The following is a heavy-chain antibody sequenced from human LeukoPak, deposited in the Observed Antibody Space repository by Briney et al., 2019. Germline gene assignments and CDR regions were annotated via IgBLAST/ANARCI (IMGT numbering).Heavy chain of an antibody. CDR1: GGSFSGYY. D-gene: IGHD2-2*01. J-gene: IGHJ4*02. CDR2: INHSGST. CDR3: AGVVPAARNFDY. V-gene: IGHV4-34*01. Sequence: PSETLSLTCAVYGGSFSGYYWSWIRQPPGKGLEWIGEINHSGSTNYNPSLKSRVTISVDTSKNQFSLKLSSVTAADTAVYYCAGVVPAARNFDYWGQGTLVTVSS.